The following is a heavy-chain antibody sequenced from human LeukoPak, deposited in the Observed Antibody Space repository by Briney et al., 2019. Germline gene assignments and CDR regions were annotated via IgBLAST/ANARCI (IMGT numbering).Heavy chain of an antibody. J-gene: IGHJ5*02. CDR2: IFYSGTS. Sequence: PSETLSLTCTVSGGSVRNNNFYWSWIRQPPGKRLEWIGYIFYSGTSNTNPSRKSRVTLSVDTSKNQFSLNLNSVTAADTAVYYCAPSTWHKTGWFDPWGQGTLVTVSS. D-gene: IGHD2-2*01. CDR3: APSTWHKTGWFDP. CDR1: GGSVRNNNFY. V-gene: IGHV4-61*01.